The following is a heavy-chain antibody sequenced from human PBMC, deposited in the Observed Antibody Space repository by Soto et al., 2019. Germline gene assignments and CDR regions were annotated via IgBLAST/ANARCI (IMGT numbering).Heavy chain of an antibody. D-gene: IGHD3-22*01. J-gene: IGHJ5*01. CDR2: INHSGRV. CDR3: STRAYDTNGYYRFDP. V-gene: IGHV4-34*01. Sequence: SETLSLTCAVYGGYFSGHSWTWIRQSPGKGLEWIGDINHSGRVNYSPSLKSRVTISLDTSKNQFSLTLSAVTAADTAMYYCSTRAYDTNGYYRFDPWGQGTLVIVSS. CDR1: GGYFSGHS.